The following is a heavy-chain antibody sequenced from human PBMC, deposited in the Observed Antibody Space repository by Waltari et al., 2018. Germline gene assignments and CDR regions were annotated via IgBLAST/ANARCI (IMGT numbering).Heavy chain of an antibody. J-gene: IGHJ4*02. CDR1: GGSISSSSYY. V-gene: IGHV4-39*01. CDR2: IYYSGST. CDR3: ARRRSSSSWYGVDY. Sequence: QLQLQESGPGLVKPSETLSLTCTVSGGSISSSSYYWGWIRQPPGKGLEWIGSIYYSGSTYDNPSLKSRVTISVDTSKNQFSLKLSSVTAADTAVYYCARRRSSSSWYGVDYWGQGTLVTVSS. D-gene: IGHD6-13*01.